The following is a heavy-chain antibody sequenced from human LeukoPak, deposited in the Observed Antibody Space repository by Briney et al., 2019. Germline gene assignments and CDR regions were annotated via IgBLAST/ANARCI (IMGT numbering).Heavy chain of an antibody. CDR3: ARDSHKFDSSGYYPDAFDI. CDR2: ISSSGSSI. CDR1: GLTFSSYE. D-gene: IGHD3-22*01. V-gene: IGHV3-48*03. Sequence: GGSLRLSCAASGLTFSSYEMNWVRQAPGKGLEWVSYISSSGSSIYYADSVKGRFTISRDNANKSLYLQMHSLRAEDTAVYYCARDSHKFDSSGYYPDAFDIWGQGTMVTVSS. J-gene: IGHJ3*02.